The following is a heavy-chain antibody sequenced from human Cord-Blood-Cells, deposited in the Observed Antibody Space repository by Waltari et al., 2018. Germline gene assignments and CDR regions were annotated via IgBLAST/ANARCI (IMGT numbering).Heavy chain of an antibody. CDR3: ARPSGYSGYDYFAFDI. V-gene: IGHV5-51*01. CDR2: IYPGDSGT. Sequence: EVQLVQSGAEVKKPGESLKISCKGSGYSFTSYWIGWVRQMPGKGLEWMGIIYPGDSGTRYSPSFQGQVTISADKSISTAYLQWSSLKASDTAMYYCARPSGYSGYDYFAFDIWGQGTMVTVSS. D-gene: IGHD5-12*01. CDR1: GYSFTSYW. J-gene: IGHJ3*02.